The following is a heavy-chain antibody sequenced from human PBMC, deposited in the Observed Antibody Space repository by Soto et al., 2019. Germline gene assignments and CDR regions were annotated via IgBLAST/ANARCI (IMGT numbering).Heavy chain of an antibody. CDR2: ISSSSRYI. V-gene: IGHV3-21*01. D-gene: IGHD2-15*01. J-gene: IGHJ6*02. CDR3: ARDRLVAATSAPPYCYYGMDV. Sequence: GGSLRLSCATSGFTFSSYSMNWVRQAPGMGLEWVSSISSSSRYIYYADSVRGRSTLSRDNAKNSLYLQINSLRAEDTAVYYCARDRLVAATSAPPYCYYGMDVWGQGTTVTVSS. CDR1: GFTFSSYS.